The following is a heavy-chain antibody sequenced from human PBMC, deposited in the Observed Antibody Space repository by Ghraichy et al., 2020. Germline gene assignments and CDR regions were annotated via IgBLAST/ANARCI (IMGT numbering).Heavy chain of an antibody. CDR1: GGSISSYY. CDR2: IYYSGST. D-gene: IGHD6-13*01. V-gene: IGHV4-59*01. CDR3: ARDRQEAAVSGFDY. Sequence: SQTLSLTCTVSGGSISSYYWSWIRQPPGKGLEWIGYIYYSGSTNYNPSLKSRVTISVDTSKNQFSLKLSSVTAADTAVYYCARDRQEAAVSGFDYWGQGTLVTVSS. J-gene: IGHJ4*02.